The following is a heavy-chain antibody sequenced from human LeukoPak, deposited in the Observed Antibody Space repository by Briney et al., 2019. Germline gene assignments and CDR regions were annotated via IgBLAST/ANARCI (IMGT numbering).Heavy chain of an antibody. Sequence: SQTLSLTCTVAGGSISSGGYYWSWIRQHPGKGLEWIGYIYFSGSTFYNPSLKSRVTMSVDTSKNQFSLKLSSVTAADTAVYYCARVTAGSYYFDYWGQGTLVTVSS. D-gene: IGHD3-10*01. CDR2: IYFSGST. J-gene: IGHJ4*02. CDR3: ARVTAGSYYFDY. CDR1: GGSISSGGYY. V-gene: IGHV4-31*03.